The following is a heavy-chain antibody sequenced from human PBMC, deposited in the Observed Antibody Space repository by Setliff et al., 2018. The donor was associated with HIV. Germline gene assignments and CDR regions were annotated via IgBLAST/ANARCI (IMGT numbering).Heavy chain of an antibody. CDR2: IYTSGST. J-gene: IGHJ5*02. D-gene: IGHD6-13*01. V-gene: IGHV4-4*07. CDR3: ARRGSSWYSHWFDP. Sequence: SETLSLTCTVSGGSISGYYWSWIRKPAGEGLEWIGRIYTSGSTDYNPSFKSRVTMSVDTSKNQFSLRLSSVTAADTAVYYCARRGSSWYSHWFDPWGQGTLVTVSS. CDR1: GGSISGYY.